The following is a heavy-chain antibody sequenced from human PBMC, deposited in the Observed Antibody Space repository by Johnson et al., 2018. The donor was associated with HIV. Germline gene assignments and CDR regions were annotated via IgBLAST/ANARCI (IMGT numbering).Heavy chain of an antibody. CDR3: ARESRGVVVVTQGAFDI. CDR2: ISYDGSNK. Sequence: QVQLVESGGGVVQPGRSLRLSCAASGFTFSSYAMHWVRQAPGKGLEWVAVISYDGSNKYYADSVKGRFTISRDNSKNTLYLQMNSLRAEETAVYYCARESRGVVVVTQGAFDIWGQGTMVTVSS. CDR1: GFTFSSYA. D-gene: IGHD2-15*01. J-gene: IGHJ3*02. V-gene: IGHV3-30*04.